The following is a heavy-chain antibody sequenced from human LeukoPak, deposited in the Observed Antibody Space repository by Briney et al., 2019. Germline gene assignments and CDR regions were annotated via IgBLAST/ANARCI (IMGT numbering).Heavy chain of an antibody. J-gene: IGHJ3*02. CDR2: INHSGST. CDR3: AKSNGYGLIDI. CDR1: GGSFSGYY. Sequence: SETLSLTCAVYGGSFSGYYWSWIRQPPGKGLEWSGEINHSGSTHYNPSLKSRVTISLDTSRNQFSLKLNSVTAADTAVYYCAKSNGYGLIDIWGQGTMVTVSS. V-gene: IGHV4-34*01. D-gene: IGHD3-22*01.